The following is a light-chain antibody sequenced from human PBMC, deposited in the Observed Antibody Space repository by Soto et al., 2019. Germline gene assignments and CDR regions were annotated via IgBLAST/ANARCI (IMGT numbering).Light chain of an antibody. Sequence: QAVVTQEPSLTVSPGGTVTLTCGSSTGAVTSGHYPYWFQQKPGQAPRTLIYDTSNKHSWTPARFSGSLLGDKAALTLSGAQPEDEAEYYCLLSYSGARPVVFGGGTTLTVL. CDR1: TGAVTSGHY. CDR2: DTS. J-gene: IGLJ2*01. V-gene: IGLV7-46*01. CDR3: LLSYSGARPVV.